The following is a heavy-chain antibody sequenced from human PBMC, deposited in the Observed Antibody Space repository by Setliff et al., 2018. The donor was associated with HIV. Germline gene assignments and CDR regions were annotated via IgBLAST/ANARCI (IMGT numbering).Heavy chain of an antibody. CDR1: GGSISSGANY. V-gene: IGHV4-31*03. CDR3: ARTGRIQLSADAFDI. CDR2: IYYRWST. D-gene: IGHD5-18*01. Sequence: SETLSLTCTVSGGSISSGANYWSWIRQHPGKGLEWIGYIYYRWSTYYNPSLESRVTISLDTSKNQFSLKLSSVTAADTAVYYCARTGRIQLSADAFDIWGQGTMVTVSS. J-gene: IGHJ3*02.